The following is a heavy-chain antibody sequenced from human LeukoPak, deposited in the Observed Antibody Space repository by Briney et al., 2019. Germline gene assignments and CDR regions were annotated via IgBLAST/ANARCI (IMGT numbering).Heavy chain of an antibody. Sequence: GGSLRLSCAASGFTFSSYAVNWVRQAPGKGLEWASGTGSTGVSTFYADSVKGRFTVSRDNSKNTLSLQMNSLRAEDTAVYYCAKDPGVVPAHYFDYWGQGTLVTVSS. CDR1: GFTFSSYA. CDR3: AKDPGVVPAHYFDY. J-gene: IGHJ4*02. V-gene: IGHV3-23*01. D-gene: IGHD2-2*01. CDR2: TGSTGVST.